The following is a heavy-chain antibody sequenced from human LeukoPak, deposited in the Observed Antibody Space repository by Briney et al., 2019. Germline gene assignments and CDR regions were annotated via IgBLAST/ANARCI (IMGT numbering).Heavy chain of an antibody. CDR3: ARRGPGSKGGRGYAFDI. D-gene: IGHD3-10*01. V-gene: IGHV4-34*01. CDR2: INHSGST. Sequence: PSETLSLTCAVYGGSFSGYYWSWIRQPPGKGLEWIGEINHSGSTNYNPSLKSRVTISVDTSKNQFSLKLSSVTAADTAVYYCARRGPGSKGGRGYAFDIWGQGTMVTVSS. J-gene: IGHJ3*02. CDR1: GGSFSGYY.